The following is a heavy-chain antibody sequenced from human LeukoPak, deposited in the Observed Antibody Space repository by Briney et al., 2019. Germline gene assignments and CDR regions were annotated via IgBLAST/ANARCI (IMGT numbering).Heavy chain of an antibody. J-gene: IGHJ4*02. D-gene: IGHD1-26*01. CDR2: ISSSSSYI. CDR3: ARVPVGDAGY. V-gene: IGHV3-21*01. CDR1: GFTFSSYS. Sequence: TGGSLRLSCAASGFTFSSYSMNRVRQAPGKGLEWVSSISSSSSYIYYADSVKGRFTISRDNAKNSLYLQMNSLRAEDTAVYYCARVPVGDAGYWGQGNLVTVSS.